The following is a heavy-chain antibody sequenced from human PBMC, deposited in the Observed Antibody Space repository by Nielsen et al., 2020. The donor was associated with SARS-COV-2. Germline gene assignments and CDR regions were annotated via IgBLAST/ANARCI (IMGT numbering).Heavy chain of an antibody. J-gene: IGHJ5*02. CDR2: IYYSGST. CDR1: GGSISSSSYY. V-gene: IGHV4-39*02. CDR3: ARESPTYYNFWSGYIPYNWFDP. Sequence: SETLSLTCTVSGGSISSSSYYWGWIRQPPGKGLEWIGSIYYSGSTYYNPSLKSRVTISVDTSKNQFSLKLSSVTAADTAVYYCARESPTYYNFWSGYIPYNWFDPWGQGTLVTVSS. D-gene: IGHD3-3*01.